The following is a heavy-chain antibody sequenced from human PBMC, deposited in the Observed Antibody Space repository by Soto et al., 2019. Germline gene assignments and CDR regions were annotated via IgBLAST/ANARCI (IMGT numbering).Heavy chain of an antibody. D-gene: IGHD2-15*01. V-gene: IGHV3-21*01. CDR1: GFTFSTYS. CDR2: ISSSSNYI. CDR3: ARAWGVVVVAAYVDY. J-gene: IGHJ4*02. Sequence: EVQLLESGGGLVTPGGSLRLSCAASGFTFSTYSMNWVRQAPGKGLEWVSSISSSSNYIYYADSVKGRFTISRDNAKNSLYLQMNSLRAEDTAVYCCARAWGVVVVAAYVDYWGQGTLVTVSS.